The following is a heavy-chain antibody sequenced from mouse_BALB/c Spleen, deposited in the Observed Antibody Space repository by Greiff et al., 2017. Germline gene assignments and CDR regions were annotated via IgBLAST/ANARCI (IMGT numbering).Heavy chain of an antibody. CDR2: IRLQSNNYAT. J-gene: IGHJ2*01. CDR3: TRGGYDGGFDY. D-gene: IGHD2-2*01. V-gene: IGHV6-6*02. CDR1: GFTFSNYW. Sequence: EVKLMESGGGLVQPGGSMKLSCVASGFTFSNYWMNWVRQSPEKGLAWIAEIRLQSNNYATHYAESVKGRFTISRDDSKSSVYLQMNNLRAEDTGIYYCTRGGYDGGFDYGGQGTTRTVSS.